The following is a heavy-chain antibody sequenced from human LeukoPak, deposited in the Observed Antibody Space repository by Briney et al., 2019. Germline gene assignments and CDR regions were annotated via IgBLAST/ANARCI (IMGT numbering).Heavy chain of an antibody. CDR2: ISGSGGST. J-gene: IGHJ4*02. Sequence: GGSLRLSCAASGFTFSSYAMSWVRQAPGKGLEWVSAISGSGGSTYYADSVKGRFTTSRDNSKNTLYLQMNSLRAEDTAVYYCASFGTNYYFDYWGQGTLVTVSS. CDR1: GFTFSSYA. CDR3: ASFGTNYYFDY. V-gene: IGHV3-23*01. D-gene: IGHD1-1*01.